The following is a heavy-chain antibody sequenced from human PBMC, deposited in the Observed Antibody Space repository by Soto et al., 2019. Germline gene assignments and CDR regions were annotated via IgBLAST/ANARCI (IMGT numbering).Heavy chain of an antibody. CDR2: MNPNSGNT. CDR1: GYTFSSYD. V-gene: IGHV1-8*01. J-gene: IGHJ3*02. D-gene: IGHD2-15*01. Sequence: QVQLVQSGAEVKKPGASVKVSCKASGYTFSSYDINWVRQATGQGLEWLGWMNPNSGNTGYAQRFQSRVTMTRHTSITTTHKELSSLKTEDMAVYYCTRVDSNVVRALEAFDILGKGTEITVSS. CDR3: TRVDSNVVRALEAFDI.